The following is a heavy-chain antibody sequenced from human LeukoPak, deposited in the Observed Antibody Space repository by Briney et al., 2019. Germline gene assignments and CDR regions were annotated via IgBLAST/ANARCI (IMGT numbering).Heavy chain of an antibody. CDR3: AGHHPRNTVDF. Sequence: SETLSLTCTVSGGSISSYYWSWIRQPPGKGLEWIGYIYYSGSTNYNPSLKSRVTMSVDTSENQFSLKLSSVTAADTAVYYCAGHHPRNTVDFWGQGTLVTVSS. V-gene: IGHV4-59*08. J-gene: IGHJ4*02. CDR2: IYYSGST. D-gene: IGHD2/OR15-2a*01. CDR1: GGSISSYY.